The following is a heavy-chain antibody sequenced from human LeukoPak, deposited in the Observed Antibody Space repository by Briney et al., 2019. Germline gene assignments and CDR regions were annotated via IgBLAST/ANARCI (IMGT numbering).Heavy chain of an antibody. J-gene: IGHJ4*02. Sequence: GGSLRLSCAASGFTFSSYAMSWVRQAPGKGLEWVSAISSSGGSTYYADSVKGRFTISRDNSKNTLYLQMNSLRAEDTAVYYRAKKCLGDCYYWGQGTLVTVSS. D-gene: IGHD5/OR15-5a*01. CDR3: AKKCLGDCYY. V-gene: IGHV3-23*01. CDR1: GFTFSSYA. CDR2: ISSSGGST.